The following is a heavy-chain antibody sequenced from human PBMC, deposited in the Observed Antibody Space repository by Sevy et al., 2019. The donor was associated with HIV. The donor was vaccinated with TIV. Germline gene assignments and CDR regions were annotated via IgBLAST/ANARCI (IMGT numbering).Heavy chain of an antibody. Sequence: GGSLRLSCAASGFTFSSYGMHWVRQAPGKGLEWVAVIWYDGSNKYYADSVKGRFTISRDNSKNTRYLQMNSLRAEDTAVYYCARESYYDFWSGYLERAFDIWGQGTMVTVSS. D-gene: IGHD3-3*01. V-gene: IGHV3-33*01. J-gene: IGHJ3*02. CDR3: ARESYYDFWSGYLERAFDI. CDR2: IWYDGSNK. CDR1: GFTFSSYG.